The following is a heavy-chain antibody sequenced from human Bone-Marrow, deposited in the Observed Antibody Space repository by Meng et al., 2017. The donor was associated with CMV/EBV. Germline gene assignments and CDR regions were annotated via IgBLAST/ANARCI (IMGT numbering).Heavy chain of an antibody. CDR2: INHSGST. J-gene: IGHJ4*02. CDR3: ALLSGGHIVVVNGY. CDR1: GGSFSGYY. V-gene: IGHV4-34*01. Sequence: SETLSLTCAVYGGSFSGYYWSWIRQPPGKGLEWIGEINHSGSTNYNPSLKSRVTISVDTSKNQFSLKLSSVTAADTAVYYCALLSGGHIVVVNGYWGQGTLVTVSS. D-gene: IGHD2-21*01.